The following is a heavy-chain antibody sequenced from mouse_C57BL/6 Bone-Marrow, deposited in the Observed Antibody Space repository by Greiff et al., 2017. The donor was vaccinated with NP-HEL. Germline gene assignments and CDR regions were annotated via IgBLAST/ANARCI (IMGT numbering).Heavy chain of an antibody. J-gene: IGHJ2*01. CDR1: GYTFTDYY. V-gene: IGHV1-19*01. Sequence: EVQLVESGPVLVKPGASVKMSCKASGYTFTDYYMNWVKQSHGKSLEWIGVINPYNGGTSYNQKFKGKATLTVDKSSSTAYMELNSLTSEDSAVYYCARLYYFDYWGQGTTLTVSS. CDR3: ARLYYFDY. CDR2: INPYNGGT.